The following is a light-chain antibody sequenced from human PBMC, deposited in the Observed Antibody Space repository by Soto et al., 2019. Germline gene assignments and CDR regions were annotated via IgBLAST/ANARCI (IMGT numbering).Light chain of an antibody. J-gene: IGLJ1*01. CDR3: SSYTGSNTPDV. Sequence: QSALTQPASVSGSPGQSITISCTGTSSDVGGYNYVSWYQQYPSKAPKLMIFEVSNRPSGISNRFSGSKSGSTASLTISELQAEDEADYYCSSYTGSNTPDVFGTGTKVTVL. CDR2: EVS. V-gene: IGLV2-14*01. CDR1: SSDVGGYNY.